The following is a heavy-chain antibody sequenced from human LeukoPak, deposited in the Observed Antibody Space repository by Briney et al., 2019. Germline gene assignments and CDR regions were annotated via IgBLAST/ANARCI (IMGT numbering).Heavy chain of an antibody. Sequence: GGSLRLSCVASGFTFSPHYMDWVRQSPGQGLEWVGLIRNKADGYTTIYAASVKGRFTISRDDSKNSVYLQMDSLKTEDTAVYYCGDLGSTGTDHWGQGTLVTVCS. V-gene: IGHV3-72*01. CDR3: GDLGSTGTDH. J-gene: IGHJ4*02. CDR2: IRNKADGYTT. D-gene: IGHD4-17*01. CDR1: GFTFSPHY.